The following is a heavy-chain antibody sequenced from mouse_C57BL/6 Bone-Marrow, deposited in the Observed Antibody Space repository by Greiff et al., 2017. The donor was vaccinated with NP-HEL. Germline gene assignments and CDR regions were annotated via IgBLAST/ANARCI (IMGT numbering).Heavy chain of an antibody. D-gene: IGHD4-1*01. Sequence: QVQLQQPGAELVMPGASVKLSCKASGYTFTSYWMHWVKQRPGQGLAWIGEIDPSDSYTNYNQKFKGKSTLTVDKSSSTAYMQLSSLTSEDSAVYYCAREGGTGYFDVWGTGTTVTVSS. CDR1: GYTFTSYW. CDR2: IDPSDSYT. V-gene: IGHV1-69*01. CDR3: AREGGTGYFDV. J-gene: IGHJ1*03.